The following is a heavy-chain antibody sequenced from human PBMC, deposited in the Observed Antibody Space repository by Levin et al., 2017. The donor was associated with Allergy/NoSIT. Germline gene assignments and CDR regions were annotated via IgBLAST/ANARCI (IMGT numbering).Heavy chain of an antibody. Sequence: KISCKASGGTFSSYAISWVRQAPGQGLEWMGGIIPIFGTANYAQKFQGRVTITADKSTSTAYMELSSLRSEDTAVYYCARGAKGTLTKYCSGGSCYDGGYDYYMDGWGKGTTVTVSS. V-gene: IGHV1-69*06. CDR1: GGTFSSYA. J-gene: IGHJ6*03. CDR3: ARGAKGTLTKYCSGGSCYDGGYDYYMDG. D-gene: IGHD2-15*01. CDR2: IIPIFGTA.